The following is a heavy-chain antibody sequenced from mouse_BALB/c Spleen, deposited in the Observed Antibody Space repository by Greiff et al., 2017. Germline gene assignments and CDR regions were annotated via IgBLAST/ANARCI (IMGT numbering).Heavy chain of an antibody. V-gene: IGHV1-87*01. CDR2: IYPGDGDT. CDR1: GYTFTSYW. J-gene: IGHJ4*01. Sequence: VKLQESGAELARPGASVKLSCKASGYTFTSYWMQWVKQRPGQGLEWIGAIYPGDGDTRYTQKFKGKATLTADKSSSTAYMQLSSLASEDSAVYYCARSGPRVYYAMDYWGQGTSVTVSS. CDR3: ARSGPRVYYAMDY. D-gene: IGHD3-1*01.